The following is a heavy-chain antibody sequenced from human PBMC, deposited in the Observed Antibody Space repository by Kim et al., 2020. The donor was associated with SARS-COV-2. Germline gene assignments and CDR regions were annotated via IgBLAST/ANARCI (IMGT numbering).Heavy chain of an antibody. Sequence: KGRFTISRDNSKNSLYLQMNSLRTEDTALYYCAKEGGSGYYGNYYYGMDVWVQGTTVTVSS. J-gene: IGHJ6*02. V-gene: IGHV3-43*01. D-gene: IGHD3-22*01. CDR3: AKEGGSGYYGNYYYGMDV.